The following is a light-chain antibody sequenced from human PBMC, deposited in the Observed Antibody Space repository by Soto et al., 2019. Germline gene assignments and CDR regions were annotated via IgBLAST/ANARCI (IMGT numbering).Light chain of an antibody. V-gene: IGLV2-14*01. CDR3: SSYTSSSTYV. CDR1: SSDVGGYNY. CDR2: DVS. J-gene: IGLJ1*01. Sequence: QSALTQPASVSGSPGQSNTISCTGTSSDVGGYNYVSWYQQHPGKAPKLMIYDVSNLPSGVSNRFSGSKSGNTASLTISGLQAEDAADYYCSSYTSSSTYVFGTGTKLTVL.